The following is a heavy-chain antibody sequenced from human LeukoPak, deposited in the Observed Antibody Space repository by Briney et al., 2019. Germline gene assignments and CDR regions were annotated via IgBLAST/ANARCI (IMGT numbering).Heavy chain of an antibody. CDR1: GFSFSSYA. Sequence: GGSLRLSCAASGFSFSSYAMSWVRQAPGKGLEWVSVISGGGGTTYYPYSVKGRFTISRDTSKNTLDLQMNSLRADDAAVYYCARGYFYGLGSSIILNWFDPWGQGTLVTVSS. CDR2: ISGGGGTT. J-gene: IGHJ5*02. V-gene: IGHV3-23*01. D-gene: IGHD3-10*01. CDR3: ARGYFYGLGSSIILNWFDP.